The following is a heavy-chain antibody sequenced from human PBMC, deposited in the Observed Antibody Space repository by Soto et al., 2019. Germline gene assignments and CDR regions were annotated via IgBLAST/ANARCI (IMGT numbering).Heavy chain of an antibody. CDR1: GGSFSGYY. Sequence: PSETLSLTCAVYGGSFSGYYWSWIRQPPGKGLEWIGEINHSGSTNYNPSLKSRVTISVDTSKNQFSLKLSSVTAADTAVYYCARGVIDFWSGYYRPPMDVWGQGTTVTVSS. J-gene: IGHJ6*02. CDR2: INHSGST. CDR3: ARGVIDFWSGYYRPPMDV. D-gene: IGHD3-3*01. V-gene: IGHV4-34*01.